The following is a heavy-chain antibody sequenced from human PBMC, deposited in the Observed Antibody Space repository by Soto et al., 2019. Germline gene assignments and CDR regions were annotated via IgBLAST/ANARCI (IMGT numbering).Heavy chain of an antibody. Sequence: SETLSLTCTVFCGSISNLYWSWIRQPPGKGLEWIGYIYYSGRTNYNPSLKSRVTISVDTSKNQFSLKLSSVTAADTAVYYCARGYCSSTICYIWDNWFDPWGQGTLVTVSS. CDR1: CGSISNLY. D-gene: IGHD2-2*02. V-gene: IGHV4-59*11. CDR3: ARGYCSSTICYIWDNWFDP. CDR2: IYYSGRT. J-gene: IGHJ5*02.